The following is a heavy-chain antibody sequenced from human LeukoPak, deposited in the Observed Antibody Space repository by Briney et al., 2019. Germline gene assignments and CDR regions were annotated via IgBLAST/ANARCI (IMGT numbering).Heavy chain of an antibody. CDR3: ARDLLPNSSSWYLGY. D-gene: IGHD6-13*01. Sequence: GGSLRLSCAASEFTFSSYSMNWVRQAPGKGLEWVAVIWYDGSNKYYADSVKGRFTISRDNSKNTLYLQMNSLRAEDTAVYYCARDLLPNSSSWYLGYWGQGTLVTVSS. V-gene: IGHV3-33*08. J-gene: IGHJ4*02. CDR1: EFTFSSYS. CDR2: IWYDGSNK.